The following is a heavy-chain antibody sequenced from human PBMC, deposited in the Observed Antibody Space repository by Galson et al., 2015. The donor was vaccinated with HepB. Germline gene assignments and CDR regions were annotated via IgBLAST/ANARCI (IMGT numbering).Heavy chain of an antibody. D-gene: IGHD2-2*01. CDR2: ISAYNGNT. CDR1: GYTFTSYG. J-gene: IGHJ6*03. V-gene: IGHV1-18*01. Sequence: SVKVSCKASGYTFTSYGISWVRQAPGQGLEWMGWISAYNGNTNYAQKLQGRVTMTTDTSTSTAYMELRSLRSDDTAVYYCARRPSYCSSTSCYRPAQNYYYYYYMDVWGKGTTVTVSS. CDR3: ARRPSYCSSTSCYRPAQNYYYYYYMDV.